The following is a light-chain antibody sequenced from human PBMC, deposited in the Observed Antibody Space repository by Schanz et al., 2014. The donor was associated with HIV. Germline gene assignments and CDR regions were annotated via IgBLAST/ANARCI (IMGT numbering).Light chain of an antibody. CDR2: DTN. CDR3: LLSYSAARQVV. V-gene: IGLV7-46*01. CDR1: TGPVTSGHY. J-gene: IGLJ2*01. Sequence: QAVVTQEPSLTVSPGGTVTLTCGSSTGPVTSGHYPYWFQQKPGQAPSTLIYDTNNRHSWTPARFSGSLLGGKAALTLSGAQPEDEADYYCLLSYSAARQVVFGGGTKLTVL.